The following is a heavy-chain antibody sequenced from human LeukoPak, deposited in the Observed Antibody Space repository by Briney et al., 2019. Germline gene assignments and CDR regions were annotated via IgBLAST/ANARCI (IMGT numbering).Heavy chain of an antibody. D-gene: IGHD2-2*01. CDR3: ARSRRDLLYCSSTSCYSHYMDV. CDR2: ISWNSDSI. Sequence: PGGSLRLSCAASGFTFDDYAMHWVRQAPGKGLEWVSGISWNSDSIDYADSAKGRFTISRDNAKNSLYLQMNSLRAEDTALYYCARSRRDLLYCSSTSCYSHYMDVWGKGTTVTISS. V-gene: IGHV3-9*01. CDR1: GFTFDDYA. J-gene: IGHJ6*03.